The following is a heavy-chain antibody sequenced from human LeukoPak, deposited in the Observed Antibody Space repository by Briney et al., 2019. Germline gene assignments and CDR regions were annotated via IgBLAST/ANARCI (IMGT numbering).Heavy chain of an antibody. D-gene: IGHD3-9*01. V-gene: IGHV1-8*01. Sequence: ASVKVSCKAFGYTFTSYDINWVRQATGQGLEWMGWMNPNSGNTGYAQKFQGRVTMTRNTSISTAYMELSSLRPEDTAVYYCARTYDILTGYHDHWGQGTLVTVSS. CDR2: MNPNSGNT. CDR3: ARTYDILTGYHDH. CDR1: GYTFTSYD. J-gene: IGHJ4*02.